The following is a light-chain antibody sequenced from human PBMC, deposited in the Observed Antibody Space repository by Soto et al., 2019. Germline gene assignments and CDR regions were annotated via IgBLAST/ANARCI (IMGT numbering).Light chain of an antibody. V-gene: IGKV3-15*01. CDR2: GAS. J-gene: IGKJ3*01. Sequence: EIVMTQSPATLSVSPGERAALSCRASQSVSSNLAWYQQKPGQAPRLLIHGASTRATGIPARFSGSGSGTEFTLTINCLQSEDFAAYYCQQYNKWPFTFGPGTKVDIK. CDR3: QQYNKWPFT. CDR1: QSVSSN.